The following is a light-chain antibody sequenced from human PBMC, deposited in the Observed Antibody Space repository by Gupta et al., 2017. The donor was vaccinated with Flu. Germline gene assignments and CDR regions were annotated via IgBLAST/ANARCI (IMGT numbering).Light chain of an antibody. Sequence: QSALTQPASVSGSPGPSITISCTGTSRDVGGYNVVSWYQQYPGKAPKLIIYEDSERPSGVSNRFSGSKSGNTASLTISGLQAEDEADYYCCSCAGSSNWVFGGGTKVTVL. J-gene: IGLJ3*02. CDR2: EDS. CDR1: SRDVGGYNV. CDR3: CSCAGSSNWV. V-gene: IGLV2-23*01.